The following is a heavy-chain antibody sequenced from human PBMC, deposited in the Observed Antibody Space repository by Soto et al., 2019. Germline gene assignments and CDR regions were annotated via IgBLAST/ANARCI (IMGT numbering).Heavy chain of an antibody. Sequence: EVHLLESGGGLVQPGGSLRLSCAASGFTFSSYAMNWVRQAPGMGLEWVSTISGSGVRTYYADSVKGRFTISRDNSKNTLYLQMNRLRAEDTAVYYCEKNIGGNYYFDYWGQGTLVTVYS. V-gene: IGHV3-23*01. D-gene: IGHD1-26*01. CDR3: EKNIGGNYYFDY. CDR1: GFTFSSYA. J-gene: IGHJ4*02. CDR2: ISGSGVRT.